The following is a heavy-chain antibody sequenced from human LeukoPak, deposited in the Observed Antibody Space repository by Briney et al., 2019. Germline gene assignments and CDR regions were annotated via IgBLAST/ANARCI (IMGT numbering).Heavy chain of an antibody. CDR2: IYYSGST. CDR1: GGSIISYY. V-gene: IGHV4-59*01. CDR3: ASEGSSSGFDY. D-gene: IGHD6-6*01. Sequence: SETLSLTCTVSGGSIISYYGCGIRQPPGMGLEWIGYIYYSGSTNYNPSLKSRVTISVDTSKNQFSLKLSSVTAADTAVYYCASEGSSSGFDYWGQGTLVTVSS. J-gene: IGHJ4*02.